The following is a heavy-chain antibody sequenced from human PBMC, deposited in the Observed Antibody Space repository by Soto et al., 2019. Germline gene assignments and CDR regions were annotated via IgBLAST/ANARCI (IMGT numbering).Heavy chain of an antibody. CDR1: GGSISSYY. Sequence: SETLSLTCTVSGGSISSYYWSWIRQPPGKGLEWIGYIYYSGSTNYNPSLKSRVTISVDTSKNQFSLKLSSVTAADTAVDYCARGGLGYGMDVWGQGTTVTVSS. CDR2: IYYSGST. V-gene: IGHV4-59*01. CDR3: ARGGLGYGMDV. D-gene: IGHD6-19*01. J-gene: IGHJ6*02.